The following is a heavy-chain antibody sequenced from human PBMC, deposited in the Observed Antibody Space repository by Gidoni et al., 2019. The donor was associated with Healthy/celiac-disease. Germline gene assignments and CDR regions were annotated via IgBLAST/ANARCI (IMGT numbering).Heavy chain of an antibody. D-gene: IGHD2-2*01. CDR2: INPSGGST. V-gene: IGHV1-46*01. CDR3: AREGRRYCSSTSCYGSFFDY. J-gene: IGHJ4*02. CDR1: GYTVTSYY. Sequence: QVQLVQSGAEVKKPGDSVKVSCKASGYTVTSYYMHWVRQAPGQGLEWMGIINPSGGSTSYAQKFQGRVTMTRDTSTSTVYMELSSLRSEDTAVYYCAREGRRYCSSTSCYGSFFDYWGQGTLVTVSS.